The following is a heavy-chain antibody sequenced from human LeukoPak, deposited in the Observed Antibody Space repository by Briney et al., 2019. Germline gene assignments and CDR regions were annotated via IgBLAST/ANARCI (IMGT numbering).Heavy chain of an antibody. D-gene: IGHD6-19*01. CDR2: TYFRSKWFN. CDR3: ARAPHGSGCDF. CDR1: GDSVSSNGAT. Sequence: SQTLSLTCAISGDSVSSNGATWIWIRQSPSRGLEWLGRTYFRSKWFNDYAVSLQGRITVNPDTSKNRFSLQLNSVTPEDTAIYYCARAPHGSGCDFWGQGTLVTVSS. V-gene: IGHV6-1*01. J-gene: IGHJ4*02.